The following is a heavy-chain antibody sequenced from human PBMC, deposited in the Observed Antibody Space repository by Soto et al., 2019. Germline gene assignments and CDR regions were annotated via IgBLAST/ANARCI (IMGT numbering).Heavy chain of an antibody. D-gene: IGHD2-15*01. CDR2: IYYSGST. Sequence: PSETLSLTCTVSGGSISSSSYYWSWIRQPPGKGLDCIGYIYYSGSTNYNPSLKSRVTISVDTSKNQFSLKLSSVTAADTAVYYCARDQPRGYCSGGSCYSRWGQGTLVTVSS. V-gene: IGHV4-61*01. J-gene: IGHJ4*02. CDR1: GGSISSSSYY. CDR3: ARDQPRGYCSGGSCYSR.